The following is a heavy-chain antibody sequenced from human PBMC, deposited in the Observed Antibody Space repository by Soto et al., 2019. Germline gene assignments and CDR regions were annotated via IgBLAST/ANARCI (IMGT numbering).Heavy chain of an antibody. V-gene: IGHV3-48*02. CDR3: VRDHRWAFDY. D-gene: IGHD1-26*01. CDR1: GFTFSSYS. CDR2: IGVSSSTT. Sequence: GGSLRLSCEASGFTFSSYSMNWVRQAPGKGLEWISYIGVSSSTTYYADSVTGRFTISRDNAKNSVDLQMHSLRDEDTAVYYCVRDHRWAFDYWGQGTQVTVSS. J-gene: IGHJ4*02.